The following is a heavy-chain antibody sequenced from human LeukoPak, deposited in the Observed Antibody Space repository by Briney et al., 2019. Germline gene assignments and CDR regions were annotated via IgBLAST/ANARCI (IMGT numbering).Heavy chain of an antibody. V-gene: IGHV3-23*01. D-gene: IGHD6-13*01. CDR3: AKEITYSSSWYPFDY. J-gene: IGHJ4*02. CDR1: GLTFSGYA. CDR2: ISGSGGST. Sequence: GGSLRLSCAASGLTFSGYAMSWVRQAPGKGLEWVSAISGSGGSTYYADSVKGRFTISRDNSKNTLYLQMNSLRAEDTAVYYCAKEITYSSSWYPFDYWGQGTLVTVSS.